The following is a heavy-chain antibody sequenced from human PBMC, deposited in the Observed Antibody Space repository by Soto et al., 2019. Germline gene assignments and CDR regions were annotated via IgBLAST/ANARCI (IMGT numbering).Heavy chain of an antibody. J-gene: IGHJ6*03. CDR1: GGSINSYY. D-gene: IGHD4-17*01. CDR2: CYYSGNT. V-gene: IGHV4-59*08. CDR3: AKLDATVTTTNYYYYMDV. Sequence: QVQLQESGPGLVRPSETLSLTCTVSGGSINSYYWSWVRQPQGKGLEWIGYCYYSGNTKYNPSLKSLVTISVDTSKNQFSLKLTSVTAADTAVYYCAKLDATVTTTNYYYYMDVWGKGTTVTVSS.